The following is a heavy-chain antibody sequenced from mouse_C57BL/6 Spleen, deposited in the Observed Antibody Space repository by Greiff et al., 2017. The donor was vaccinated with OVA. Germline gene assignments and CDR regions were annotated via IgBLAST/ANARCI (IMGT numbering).Heavy chain of an antibody. CDR3: ARDQLGHFDY. CDR2: IDPSDSET. D-gene: IGHD4-1*02. Sequence: QVQLQQPGAELVRPGSSVKLSCKASGYTFTSYWMHWVKQRPIPGLEWIGNIDPSDSETHYNQKFKDKATLTIDKSSSTTCMQLSSLASEDSAVYYCARDQLGHFDYWGQGTTLTVSS. CDR1: GYTFTSYW. V-gene: IGHV1-52*01. J-gene: IGHJ2*01.